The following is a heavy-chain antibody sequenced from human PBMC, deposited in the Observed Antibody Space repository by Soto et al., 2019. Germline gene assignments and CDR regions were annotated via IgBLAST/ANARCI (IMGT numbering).Heavy chain of an antibody. CDR2: ISYDGSNK. D-gene: IGHD2-2*01. Sequence: PGGSLRLSCAASGFTFSNYAMHWVRQAPGKGLEWVAVISYDGSNKYYADSVKGRFTIPRDNSKNTLYLQMNSLRAEDTAVYYCARGPSSLTRFDYWGQGTLVTVSS. V-gene: IGHV3-30-3*01. CDR3: ARGPSSLTRFDY. CDR1: GFTFSNYA. J-gene: IGHJ4*02.